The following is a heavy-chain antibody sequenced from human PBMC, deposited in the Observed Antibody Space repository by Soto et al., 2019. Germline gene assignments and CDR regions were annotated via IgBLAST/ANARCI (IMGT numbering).Heavy chain of an antibody. V-gene: IGHV2-26*01. CDR1: GFSLSNAGMG. J-gene: IGHJ5*02. D-gene: IGHD2-15*01. Sequence: QVTLKESGPVLVKPTETLTLTGTVSGFSLSNAGMGVSWIRQPPGKALEWLAHIFSNDERRFSTSLKNRLTISKDTFNSQVVLIMTNMDPIDTATYYCAQTEDGGRSRTPAGWFDAWGQGTLVTVSS. CDR2: IFSNDER. CDR3: AQTEDGGRSRTPAGWFDA.